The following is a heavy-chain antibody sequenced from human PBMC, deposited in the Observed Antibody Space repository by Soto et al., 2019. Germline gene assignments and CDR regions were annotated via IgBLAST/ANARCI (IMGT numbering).Heavy chain of an antibody. Sequence: ASVKVSCKASGYTFTSYGISWVRQAPGQGLEWMGWISAYNGNTNYAQKLQGRVTMTTDTSTSTAYMELRSLRSDDTAVYYCAREFSGIAARADDYDAFDIWGQGTMVTVSS. V-gene: IGHV1-18*01. CDR2: ISAYNGNT. CDR1: GYTFTSYG. J-gene: IGHJ3*02. D-gene: IGHD6-6*01. CDR3: AREFSGIAARADDYDAFDI.